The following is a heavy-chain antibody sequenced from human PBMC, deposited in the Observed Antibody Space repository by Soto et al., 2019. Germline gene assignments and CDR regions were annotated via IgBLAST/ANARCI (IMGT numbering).Heavy chain of an antibody. Sequence: RLSCAASGFSLNTYTMNWVRQAPGKGLEWISHISSDSGTIYYADSVEGRFTISRDNARNSLYLQMDSLRDEDTAVYYCARDLDYYGSGSPDAFDIWGQGTMVTVSS. CDR3: ARDLDYYGSGSPDAFDI. CDR2: ISSDSGTI. D-gene: IGHD3-10*01. V-gene: IGHV3-48*02. J-gene: IGHJ3*02. CDR1: GFSLNTYT.